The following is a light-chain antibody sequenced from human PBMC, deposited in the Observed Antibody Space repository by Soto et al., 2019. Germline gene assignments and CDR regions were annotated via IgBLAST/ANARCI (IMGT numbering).Light chain of an antibody. Sequence: DIQMTQSPSSLSASVGDRVTITCQASQDITNHLNWYQQKPGKAHKLLIYDASNLQTGVPSRFSGSGSGTDFTFTISGLQPEDIATFYCQQYDILLTFGGGTKVDIK. V-gene: IGKV1-33*01. CDR1: QDITNH. J-gene: IGKJ4*01. CDR2: DAS. CDR3: QQYDILLT.